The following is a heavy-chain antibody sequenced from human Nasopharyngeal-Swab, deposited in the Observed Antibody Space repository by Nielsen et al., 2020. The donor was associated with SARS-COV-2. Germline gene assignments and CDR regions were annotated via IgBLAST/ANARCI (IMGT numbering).Heavy chain of an antibody. V-gene: IGHV3-30-3*01. CDR2: ISYDGSNK. CDR1: GFTFSSYA. Sequence: GGSLRLSCAASGFTFSSYAMHWVRQAPGKGLEWVAVISYDGSNKYYADSVKGRFTISRDNSKNTLYLQMNSLRAEDTAVYYCAKDLATVSGYYYGMDVWGQGTTVTVSS. J-gene: IGHJ6*02. CDR3: AKDLATVSGYYYGMDV. D-gene: IGHD4-17*01.